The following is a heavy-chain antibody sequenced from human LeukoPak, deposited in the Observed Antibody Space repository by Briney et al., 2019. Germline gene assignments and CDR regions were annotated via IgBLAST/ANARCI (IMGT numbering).Heavy chain of an antibody. CDR2: ISGSGGST. D-gene: IGHD3-9*01. J-gene: IGHJ4*02. V-gene: IGHV3-23*01. Sequence: GGSLRLSCAASGFTFSSYAMSWVRQAPGKGLEWVTAISGSGGSTYYADSVKGRFTISRDNSKNTLYLQMNSLRAEDTAVYYCAKGGGGNILTGYYMVYWGQGTLVTVSS. CDR3: AKGGGGNILTGYYMVY. CDR1: GFTFSSYA.